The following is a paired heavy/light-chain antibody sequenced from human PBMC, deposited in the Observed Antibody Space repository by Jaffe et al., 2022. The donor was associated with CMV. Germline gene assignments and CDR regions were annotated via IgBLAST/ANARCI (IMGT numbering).Light chain of an antibody. CDR3: QQSYSTRT. J-gene: IGKJ1*01. CDR1: QSISSY. V-gene: IGKV1-39*01. CDR2: AAS. Sequence: DIQMTQSPSSLSASVGDRVTITCRASQSISSYLNWYQQKPGKAPKLLIYAASSLQSGVPSRFSGSGSGTDFTLTISSLQPEDFATYYCQQSYSTRTFGQGTKVEIK.
Heavy chain of an antibody. J-gene: IGHJ6*03. D-gene: IGHD3-10*01. Sequence: QVQLQQWGAGLLKPSETLSLTCAVYGGSFSGYYWSWIRQPPGKGLEWIGEINHSGSTNYNPSLKSRVTISVDTSKNQFSLKLSSVTAADTAVYYCARDISVLHYYGSGSLNLYYYYYYMDVWGKGTTVTVSS. CDR2: INHSGST. V-gene: IGHV4-34*01. CDR3: ARDISVLHYYGSGSLNLYYYYYYMDV. CDR1: GGSFSGYY.